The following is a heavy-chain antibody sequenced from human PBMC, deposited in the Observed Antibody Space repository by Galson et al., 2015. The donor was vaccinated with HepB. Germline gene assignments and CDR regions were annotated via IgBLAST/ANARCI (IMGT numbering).Heavy chain of an antibody. D-gene: IGHD6-25*01. V-gene: IGHV3-30*04. CDR3: ARSGIAAGAFDI. CDR1: GFTFSSYA. J-gene: IGHJ3*02. Sequence: SLRLSCAASGFTFSSYAMHWVRQAPGKGLEWVAVISYDGSNKYYADSVKGRFTISRDNSKNTLYLQMNSLRAEDTAVYYCARSGIAAGAFDIWGQGTMVTVSS. CDR2: ISYDGSNK.